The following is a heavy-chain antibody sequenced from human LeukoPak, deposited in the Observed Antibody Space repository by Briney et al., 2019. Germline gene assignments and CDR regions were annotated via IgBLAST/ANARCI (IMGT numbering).Heavy chain of an antibody. CDR1: GFTFGSYG. D-gene: IGHD3-22*01. CDR3: AIMHGYYDGSGYWVQ. Sequence: GGSLRLSCAASGFTFGSYGMSWVRQAPGRGLEWVSFITPNADRASYADSVEGRFAISRDNPRNTLYMQMNSLRDEDTAVYYCAIMHGYYDGSGYWVQWGQGTLVTVSS. V-gene: IGHV3-23*01. CDR2: ITPNADRA. J-gene: IGHJ1*01.